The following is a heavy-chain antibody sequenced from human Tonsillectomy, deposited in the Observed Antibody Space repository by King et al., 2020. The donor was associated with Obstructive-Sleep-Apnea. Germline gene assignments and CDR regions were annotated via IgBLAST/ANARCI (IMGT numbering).Heavy chain of an antibody. V-gene: IGHV3-30*02. CDR1: GFTFSDFG. J-gene: IGHJ5*02. Sequence: HVQLVESGGGVVPPGGSLRLSCAASGFTFSDFGMHWVRQAPGKGLEWVSVIAFDGGGEYYADSVKGRFIISRVNSKNTLSLQMNSLTTEDTALYYCARGQMSGATGYRWLDPWGQGTLVIVSS. CDR2: IAFDGGGE. D-gene: IGHD3-9*01. CDR3: ARGQMSGATGYRWLDP.